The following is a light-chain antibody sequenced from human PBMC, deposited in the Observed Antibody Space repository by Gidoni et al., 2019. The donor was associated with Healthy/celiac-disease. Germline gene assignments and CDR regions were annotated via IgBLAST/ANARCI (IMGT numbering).Light chain of an antibody. CDR3: MQALQTRT. Sequence: IVMTQSPLSLPVTPGEPASISCRSSQSLLHSNGYNYLDWYLQKPGQSSQLLIYLGSNRASGVPDRFSGSGSGTDFTLKISRVEAEDVGVYYCMQALQTRTFGQGTKVEIK. CDR2: LGS. CDR1: QSLLHSNGYNY. J-gene: IGKJ1*01. V-gene: IGKV2-28*01.